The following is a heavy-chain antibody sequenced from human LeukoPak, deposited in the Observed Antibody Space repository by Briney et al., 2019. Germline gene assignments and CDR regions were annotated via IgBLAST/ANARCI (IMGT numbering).Heavy chain of an antibody. J-gene: IGHJ4*02. CDR3: ARPEQIDSGWYLVFRH. Sequence: PSETLSLTCTVSGGSISSSSYYWGWIRQPPGKGLEWIGSIYYSGSTYYNPSLKSRVTISVDTSKNQFSLKLSSVTAADTAVYYCARPEQIDSGWYLVFRHWGQGTLVTVSS. D-gene: IGHD6-19*01. CDR1: GGSISSSSYY. V-gene: IGHV4-39*01. CDR2: IYYSGST.